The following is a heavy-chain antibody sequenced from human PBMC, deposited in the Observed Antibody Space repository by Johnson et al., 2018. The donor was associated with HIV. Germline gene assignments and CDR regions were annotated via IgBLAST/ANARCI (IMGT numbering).Heavy chain of an antibody. CDR1: GFTFSSYG. Sequence: QVQLVESGGGVVQPGRSLRLSCAASGFTFSSYGMHWVRQAPGKGLEWVAVIWYDGSNKYYADSVKGRFTISRDNSKNTLYLQMNSLRAEDTAVYYCAGSGLYSGSYPIWGQGTMVTVSS. J-gene: IGHJ3*02. CDR3: AGSGLYSGSYPI. CDR2: IWYDGSNK. D-gene: IGHD1-26*01. V-gene: IGHV3-33*01.